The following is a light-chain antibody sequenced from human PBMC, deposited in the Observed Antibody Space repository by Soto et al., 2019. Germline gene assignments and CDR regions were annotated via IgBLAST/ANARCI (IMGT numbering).Light chain of an antibody. CDR3: EQREWPWT. CDR2: DAS. CDR1: QSVSSQ. J-gene: IGKJ1*01. V-gene: IGKV3-11*01. Sequence: EIVLTQSPATLSLSPGERATLSCRASQSVSSQLAWYQHKPGQPPRLLIYDASNRATGIPDRFSGSGSGTDFTLTISNLRREDSAFYFCEQREWPWTVGQGTNVDIK.